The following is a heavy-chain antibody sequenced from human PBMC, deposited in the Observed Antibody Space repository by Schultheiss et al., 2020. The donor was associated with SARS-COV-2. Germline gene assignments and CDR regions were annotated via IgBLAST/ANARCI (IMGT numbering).Heavy chain of an antibody. CDR1: GGSISSSSYY. J-gene: IGHJ4*02. Sequence: SETLSLTCTVSGGSISSSSYYWGWIRQPPGKGLEWIGSIYHSGSTYYNPSLKSRVTISVDTSKNQFSLKLSSVTATDTAVYYCAKYCGGDCYYFDYWGQGTLVTVSS. CDR3: AKYCGGDCYYFDY. CDR2: IYHSGST. D-gene: IGHD2-21*02. V-gene: IGHV4-39*01.